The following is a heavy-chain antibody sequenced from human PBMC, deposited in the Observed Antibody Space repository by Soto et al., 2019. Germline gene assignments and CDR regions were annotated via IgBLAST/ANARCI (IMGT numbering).Heavy chain of an antibody. CDR3: AINDYGDYRIGKRDY. J-gene: IGHJ4*02. CDR1: GYTFTIYG. V-gene: IGHV1-18*01. D-gene: IGHD4-17*01. Sequence: QVQLVQSGAEVKKPGASVKVSCKASGYTFTIYGISWGRQAPGPGLEWMGWISAYNGNTNYAQKLQGRVTMTTDTSTRTAYMELRSLRSDDTAVYYCAINDYGDYRIGKRDYCGKGTLVTVSS. CDR2: ISAYNGNT.